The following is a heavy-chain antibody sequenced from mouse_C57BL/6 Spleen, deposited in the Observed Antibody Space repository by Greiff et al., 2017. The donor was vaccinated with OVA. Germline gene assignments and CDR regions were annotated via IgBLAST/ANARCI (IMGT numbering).Heavy chain of an antibody. Sequence: EVQLQQSGPELVKPGASVKISCKASGYTFTDYYMNWVKQSHGKSLEWIGDINPNNGGTSYNQKFKGKATLTVDKSSSTAYMELRSLTSEDSAVYYCARGRTAQAGWFAYWGQGTLVTVSA. CDR3: ARGRTAQAGWFAY. D-gene: IGHD3-2*02. J-gene: IGHJ3*01. CDR1: GYTFTDYY. CDR2: INPNNGGT. V-gene: IGHV1-26*01.